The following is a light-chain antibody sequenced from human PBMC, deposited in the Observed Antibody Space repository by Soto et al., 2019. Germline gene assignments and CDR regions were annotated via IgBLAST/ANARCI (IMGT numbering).Light chain of an antibody. CDR2: EAS. CDR1: QSISRF. V-gene: IGKV1-5*03. J-gene: IGKJ1*01. Sequence: DIQMTQSPSTLSASVGDKVTITCRASQSISRFLAWYQKKPGKAPKLLIYEASSLEGGVPSRFSGSGVETEFTLTISSLQPDDFASYYCQQYGSYPGTFGQGTKVDIK. CDR3: QQYGSYPGT.